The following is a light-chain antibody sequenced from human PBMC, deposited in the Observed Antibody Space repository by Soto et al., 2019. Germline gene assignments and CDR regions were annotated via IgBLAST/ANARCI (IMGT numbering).Light chain of an antibody. Sequence: QSVLTQPPSASGSPGQSVTISCTGTSSDVGGYDYASWYQQHPGKAPKLMIYEVNKRPSGVPDRFSGSKSGNTASLTVSGLQAEDEADYYCSSYAGSNKGVFGGGTKLTVL. CDR2: EVN. CDR1: SSDVGGYDY. CDR3: SSYAGSNKGV. V-gene: IGLV2-8*01. J-gene: IGLJ3*02.